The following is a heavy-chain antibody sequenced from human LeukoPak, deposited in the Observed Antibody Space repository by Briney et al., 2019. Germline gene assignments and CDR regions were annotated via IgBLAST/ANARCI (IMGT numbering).Heavy chain of an antibody. D-gene: IGHD3-10*01. Sequence: PSGTLSLTCTVSGGSISSYYWSWIRQPPGKGLEWIGYTYYSGSTNYNPSLKSRVTISVDTSKNQFSLKLSSVTAADTAVYYCARARMVRGGQFDYWGQGTLVTVSS. CDR2: TYYSGST. CDR1: GGSISSYY. CDR3: ARARMVRGGQFDY. J-gene: IGHJ4*02. V-gene: IGHV4-59*01.